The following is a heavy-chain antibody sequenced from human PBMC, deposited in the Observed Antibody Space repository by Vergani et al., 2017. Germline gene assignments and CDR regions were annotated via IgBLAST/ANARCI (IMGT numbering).Heavy chain of an antibody. CDR1: GGSISSGSYY. V-gene: IGHV4-61*02. CDR3: ARVMVGATTVWFDP. CDR2: IYTSGST. D-gene: IGHD1-26*01. Sequence: QVQLQESGPGLVKPSQTLSLTCTVSGGSISSGSYYWSWIRQPAGKGLEWIGRIYTSGSTNYNPSLKSRVTRSVDTSKNQFSLKLSSVTAADTAVYYCARVMVGATTVWFDPGGQGTLVTVSS. J-gene: IGHJ5*02.